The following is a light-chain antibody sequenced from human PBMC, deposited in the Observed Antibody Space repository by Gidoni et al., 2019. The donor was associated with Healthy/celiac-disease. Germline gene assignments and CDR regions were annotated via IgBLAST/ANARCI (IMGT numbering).Light chain of an antibody. CDR2: DAS. V-gene: IGKV3-11*01. Sequence: DIVFTQSPATLSLSPGERATLSCRASQSVSSYLAWYQQKPGPAPRLLIYDASNRATGIPARFSGSGSGTDFTLTISSLEPEDFAVYYCQQRSNWPPYTFGQXTKLEIK. CDR3: QQRSNWPPYT. CDR1: QSVSSY. J-gene: IGKJ2*01.